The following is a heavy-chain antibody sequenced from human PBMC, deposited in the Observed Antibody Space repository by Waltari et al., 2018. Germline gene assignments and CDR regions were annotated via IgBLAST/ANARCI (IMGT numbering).Heavy chain of an antibody. D-gene: IGHD6-19*01. CDR2: MSSSGSTI. J-gene: IGHJ4*02. Sequence: EVQLVESGGGLVQPGGSLRLSCAASGFTFSSYEMNWVRQAPGKGLEWVSYMSSSGSTIYYADYVKGRFTIYRDNAKNSLYLQMNSLRAEDTAVYYCARFSPPQWLVLPYFDYWGQGTLVTVSS. CDR3: ARFSPPQWLVLPYFDY. CDR1: GFTFSSYE. V-gene: IGHV3-48*03.